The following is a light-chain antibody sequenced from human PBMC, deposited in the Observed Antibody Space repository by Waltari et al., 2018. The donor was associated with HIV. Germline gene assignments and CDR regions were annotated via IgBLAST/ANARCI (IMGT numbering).Light chain of an antibody. Sequence: ETVLTQSPGTLSLSPGERATLSCRASQSISSSSLAWYQQKPGQAPRLLIYVASSRATGIPDRFSGSGSGTDFTLTISRLEPEDFAVYYCQQNGGSPRTFGQGTKVEIK. CDR1: QSISSSS. J-gene: IGKJ1*01. V-gene: IGKV3-20*01. CDR2: VAS. CDR3: QQNGGSPRT.